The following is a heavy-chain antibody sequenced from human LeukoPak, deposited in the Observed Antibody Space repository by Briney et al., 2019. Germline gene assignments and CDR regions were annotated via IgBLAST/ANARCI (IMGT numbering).Heavy chain of an antibody. CDR1: GGFISSRSYY. CDR2: IYYSGCT. V-gene: IGHV4-39*01. CDR3: ARHWGGPSDSFDI. J-gene: IGHJ3*02. Sequence: SDTLSLICTVYGGFISSRSYYWGGLREPPGKRLEGIGSIYYSGCTYYNPSLKNRVTISVDASKNQLSLKLSSLTAADAAVYYCARHWGGPSDSFDIWGQGTMVTVSS. D-gene: IGHD2-21*01.